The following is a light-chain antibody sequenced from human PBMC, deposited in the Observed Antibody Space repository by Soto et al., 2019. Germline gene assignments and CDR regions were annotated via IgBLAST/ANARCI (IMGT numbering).Light chain of an antibody. V-gene: IGKV3-20*01. CDR3: QKYGNSSYT. CDR2: GAS. CDR1: QSISSYY. J-gene: IGKJ3*01. Sequence: EIVLIQSPDTLSLSAGERATLTCRASQSISSYYMAWYQQTPGQAPRLLIFGASTRDTGLPDRFSGSWSGTDFTLTISRLEPEDFAVYYCQKYGNSSYTFGRGTKVDIK.